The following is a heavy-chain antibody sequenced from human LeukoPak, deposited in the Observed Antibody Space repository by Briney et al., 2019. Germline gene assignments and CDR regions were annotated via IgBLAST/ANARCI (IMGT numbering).Heavy chain of an antibody. J-gene: IGHJ4*02. V-gene: IGHV4-4*07. CDR2: IYTSGGT. Sequence: PSETLSLTCTVSGGSISNYYWTWIRQPAGKGLEWTGRIYTSGGTNYNPSLKSRVTMSVDTSTNQFSLKLSSVTAADTAMYYCARAAEYSSGWYLFDFWGQGILVTVSA. CDR1: GGSISNYY. D-gene: IGHD6-19*01. CDR3: ARAAEYSSGWYLFDF.